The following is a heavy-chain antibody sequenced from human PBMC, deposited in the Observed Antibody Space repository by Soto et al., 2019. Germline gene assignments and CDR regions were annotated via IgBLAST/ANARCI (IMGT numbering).Heavy chain of an antibody. CDR1: GGSISSSSYY. J-gene: IGHJ5*02. CDR2: IYYSGST. D-gene: IGHD3-22*01. CDR3: ARSAMHPRGNYYDSSGYLP. Sequence: SETLSLTCTVSGGSISSSSYYWGWIRQPPGKGLEWIGSIYYSGSTYYNPSLKSRVTISVDTSKNQFSLKLSSVTAADTAVYYCARSAMHPRGNYYDSSGYLPWGQGTLVTVSS. V-gene: IGHV4-39*01.